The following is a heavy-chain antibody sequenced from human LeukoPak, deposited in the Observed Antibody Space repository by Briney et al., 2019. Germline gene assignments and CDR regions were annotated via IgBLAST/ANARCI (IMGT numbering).Heavy chain of an antibody. J-gene: IGHJ5*02. V-gene: IGHV3-74*01. CDR3: VKGGWLDN. CDR2: INTDGSTT. D-gene: IGHD2-15*01. Sequence: GGSLRLSCAASGFTFNNYWMHWVRQPPGKGLLWVSRINTDGSTTNYADSVKGRFTISRDNSKNTLYLQMSSLRAEDTAEYYCVKGGWLDNWGQGTLVTVSS. CDR1: GFTFNNYW.